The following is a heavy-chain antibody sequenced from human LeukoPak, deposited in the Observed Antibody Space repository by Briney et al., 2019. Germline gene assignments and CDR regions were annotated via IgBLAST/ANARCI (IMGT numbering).Heavy chain of an antibody. V-gene: IGHV3-23*01. CDR3: ALQRTLWQQLLDY. D-gene: IGHD6-13*01. CDR1: GFTFSSYG. J-gene: IGHJ4*02. Sequence: PGGTLRLSCAASGFTFSSYGMSWVRQAPGKGLEWASAISGSGGSTYYADSVKGRFTISRDNFKSTLYLQMNSLRAEDTAVYYCALQRTLWQQLLDYWGQGTLVTVSS. CDR2: ISGSGGST.